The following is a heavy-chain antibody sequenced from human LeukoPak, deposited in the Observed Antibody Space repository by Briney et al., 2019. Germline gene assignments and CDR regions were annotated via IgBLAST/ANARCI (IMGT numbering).Heavy chain of an antibody. J-gene: IGHJ4*02. CDR1: GFTFSHYA. Sequence: GGSLRLSCAASGFTFSHYAMHWVRQAPGRGLEWVVVSWSDGKNQYYADSGKGRFTICRDDFQKRVFLQMNSLRVEDTALYYGAKDAQRGFDYSNALQYWGQGALVTVSS. D-gene: IGHD4-11*01. CDR3: AKDAQRGFDYSNALQY. CDR2: SWSDGKNQ. V-gene: IGHV3-33*06.